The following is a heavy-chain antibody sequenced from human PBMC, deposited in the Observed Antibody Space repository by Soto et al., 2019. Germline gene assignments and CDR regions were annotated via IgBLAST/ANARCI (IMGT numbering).Heavy chain of an antibody. V-gene: IGHV4-4*02. CDR3: ARLQPDTSGYYFAH. Sequence: SETLSLTCSVSGGSISTNQWWNWVRQAPGKGLEWIGEIFHVGSTNYNPSLKSRVIISVDKSKNQFSLNLSSVTAADTAVYYCARLQPDTSGYYFAHWGQGALVTVSS. CDR2: IFHVGST. CDR1: GGSISTNQW. D-gene: IGHD3-3*01. J-gene: IGHJ4*02.